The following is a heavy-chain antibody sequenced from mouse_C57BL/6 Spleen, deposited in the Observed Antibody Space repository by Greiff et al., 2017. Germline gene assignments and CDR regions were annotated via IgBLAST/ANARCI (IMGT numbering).Heavy chain of an antibody. V-gene: IGHV1-80*01. CDR1: GYAFSSYW. CDR3: ARWVLPPYWYFDV. Sequence: QVQLQQSGAELVKPGASVKISCKASGYAFSSYWMNWVKQRPGKGLEWIGQIYPGDGDTNYNGKFKGKATLTADKSSSTAYMQLSSLTSEDSAVYFCARWVLPPYWYFDVWGTGTTVTVSS. J-gene: IGHJ1*03. CDR2: IYPGDGDT. D-gene: IGHD2-3*01.